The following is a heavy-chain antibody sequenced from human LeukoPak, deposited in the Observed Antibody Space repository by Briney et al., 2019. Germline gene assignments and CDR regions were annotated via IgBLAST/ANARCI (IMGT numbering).Heavy chain of an antibody. Sequence: PSETLSLTCAVYGGSFSGYYWSWIRQPPGKGLEWIGEINHSGSTNYNPSLKSRVTISVDTSKNQFSLKLSSVTAADTAVYYCARGRSRYFDLWGRGTLVTVSS. V-gene: IGHV4-34*01. CDR2: INHSGST. CDR1: GGSFSGYY. J-gene: IGHJ2*01. CDR3: ARGRSRYFDL.